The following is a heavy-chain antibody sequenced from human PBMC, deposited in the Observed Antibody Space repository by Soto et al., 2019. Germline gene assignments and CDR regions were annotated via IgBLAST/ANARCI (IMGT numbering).Heavy chain of an antibody. J-gene: IGHJ4*02. V-gene: IGHV1-69*02. D-gene: IGHD3-9*01. Sequence: QVQLVQSGAEVKKPGSSVKVSCKASGGTFSSYTISWVRQAPGQGLEWMGRIIPILGIANYAQKFQGRVTITADKSXSXXYMELSSLRSEDTAVYYCAHTHYDILTGYFAPPDYWGQGTLVTVSS. CDR1: GGTFSSYT. CDR3: AHTHYDILTGYFAPPDY. CDR2: IIPILGIA.